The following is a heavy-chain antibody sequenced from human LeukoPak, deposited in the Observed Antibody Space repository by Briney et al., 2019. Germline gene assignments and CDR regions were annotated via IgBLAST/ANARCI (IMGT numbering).Heavy chain of an antibody. CDR3: AKVGSSGWYFSYFDY. CDR1: GFTFSNYA. J-gene: IGHJ4*02. D-gene: IGHD6-19*01. V-gene: IGHV3-23*01. CDR2: ISGSGGST. Sequence: GGSLRLSCAASGFTFSNYAMSWVRQVPGKGLEWVSAISGSGGSTYYADSVKGRFTISRDNSKNTLYLQMNSLRAEDTAVYYCAKVGSSGWYFSYFDYWGQGTLVTVSS.